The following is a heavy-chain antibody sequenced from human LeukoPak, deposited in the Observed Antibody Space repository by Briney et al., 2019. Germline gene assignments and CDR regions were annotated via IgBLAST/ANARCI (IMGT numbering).Heavy chain of an antibody. CDR1: GFTFNTYT. V-gene: IGHV3-21*06. D-gene: IGHD3-16*01. J-gene: IGHJ4*02. CDR3: VRDSIEGATTFDL. CDR2: ISSGTSYI. Sequence: GGSLRLSCAASGFTFNTYTMNWVRQAPGKGLEWVSSISSGTSYIYYADSVKGRFTISRDNAKNTLDLQMNSLRAEDTAVYYCVRDSIEGATTFDLWGQGTLVTVSS.